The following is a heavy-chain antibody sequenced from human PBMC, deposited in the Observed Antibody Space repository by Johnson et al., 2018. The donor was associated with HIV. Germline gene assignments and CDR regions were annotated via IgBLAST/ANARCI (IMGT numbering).Heavy chain of an antibody. D-gene: IGHD5-24*01. CDR2: IKQDGSEK. V-gene: IGHV3-7*03. Sequence: VQLVESGGGVVQPGRSLRLSCAASGFTFSSYAMHWVRQAPGKGLEWVANIKQDGSEKYYVDSVKGRFTISRDNAKNSLYLQMNRLRAEDTAVYYCAREWLYGFDIWGQGTMVTVSS. CDR3: AREWLYGFDI. CDR1: GFTFSSYA. J-gene: IGHJ3*02.